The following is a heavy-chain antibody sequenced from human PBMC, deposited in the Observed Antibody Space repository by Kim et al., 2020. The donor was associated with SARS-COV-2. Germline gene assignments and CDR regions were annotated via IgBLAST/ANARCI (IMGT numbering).Heavy chain of an antibody. CDR3: ARIPYYYDSSGYPFDL. J-gene: IGHJ2*01. Sequence: SFQGHVTISADKSISTAYLQWSSLKASDTAMYYCARIPYYYDSSGYPFDLWGRGTLVTVSS. D-gene: IGHD3-22*01. V-gene: IGHV5-10-1*01.